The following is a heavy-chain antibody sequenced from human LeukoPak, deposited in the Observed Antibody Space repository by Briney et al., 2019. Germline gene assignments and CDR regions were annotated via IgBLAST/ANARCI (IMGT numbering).Heavy chain of an antibody. Sequence: PSETLSLTCTVSGGSISSTSTYYWGWIRQPPGKGLEWIGSIYYSGSTYYNPSLKSRVTMSVDTSKNQFSLKLSSVTAADTAVYYCARPKRRPVAGMDWFDPWGQGTLVTVSS. V-gene: IGHV4-39*01. CDR3: ARPKRRPVAGMDWFDP. CDR2: IYYSGST. D-gene: IGHD6-19*01. J-gene: IGHJ5*02. CDR1: GGSISSTSTYY.